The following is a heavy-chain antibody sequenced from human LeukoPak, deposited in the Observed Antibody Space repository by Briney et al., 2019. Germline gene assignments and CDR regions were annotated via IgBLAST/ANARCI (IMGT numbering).Heavy chain of an antibody. J-gene: IGHJ5*02. CDR3: ARRRIAVAGPRYNWFDP. D-gene: IGHD6-19*01. CDR1: GGSFSGYY. V-gene: IGHV4-34*01. CDR2: INHSGST. Sequence: PSETLSLTCAVYGGSFSGYYWSWIRQPPGKGLEWIGEINHSGSTNYNPSLKSRVTISVDTSKNQFSLKLSSVTAADTAVYYCARRRIAVAGPRYNWFDPWGQGTLVTVSS.